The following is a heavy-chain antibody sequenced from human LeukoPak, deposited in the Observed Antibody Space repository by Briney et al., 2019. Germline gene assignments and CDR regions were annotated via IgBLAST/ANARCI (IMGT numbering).Heavy chain of an antibody. J-gene: IGHJ4*02. CDR1: GFTFSSYW. CDR3: ARWGHARGERIDFYDFCSGYYGYYFDY. Sequence: GGSLRVSCAASGFTFSSYWRSWVRQAPGKGLEWVANIKQDGSEKYYVDSVKGGFTISRDNAKNSLYLQMNSLRAEDTAVYYCARWGHARGERIDFYDFCSGYYGYYFDYWGQGTLVTVSS. D-gene: IGHD3-3*01. V-gene: IGHV3-7*01. CDR2: IKQDGSEK.